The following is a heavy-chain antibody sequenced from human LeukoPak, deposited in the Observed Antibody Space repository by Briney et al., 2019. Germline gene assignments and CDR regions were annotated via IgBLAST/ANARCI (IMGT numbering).Heavy chain of an antibody. CDR1: GFTFSNSW. CDR3: TTTYYYDSSGYSIFDY. Sequence: GGSLRLSCAASGFTFSNSWMSWVPQAPGKGLEWVCRIKSKTDGGTTDYAAPVKGRFTISRDDSKNTLYLQMNSLKTEDTAVYYCTTTYYYDSSGYSIFDYWGQGTLVTVSS. J-gene: IGHJ4*02. CDR2: IKSKTDGGTT. V-gene: IGHV3-15*01. D-gene: IGHD3-22*01.